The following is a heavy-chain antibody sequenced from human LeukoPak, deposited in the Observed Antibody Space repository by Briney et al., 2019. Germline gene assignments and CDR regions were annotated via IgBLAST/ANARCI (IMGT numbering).Heavy chain of an antibody. V-gene: IGHV3-33*01. D-gene: IGHD4-17*01. CDR2: IWYDGSNK. J-gene: IGHJ5*02. CDR1: GLTFSSYG. Sequence: GSLRLSCAASGLTFSSYGMHWVRQAPGKGLEWVAVIWYDGSNKYYADSVKGRFTISRDNSKNTLYLQMNSLRAEDTAVYYCARDSRKDYGLNWFDPWGQGTLVTVSS. CDR3: ARDSRKDYGLNWFDP.